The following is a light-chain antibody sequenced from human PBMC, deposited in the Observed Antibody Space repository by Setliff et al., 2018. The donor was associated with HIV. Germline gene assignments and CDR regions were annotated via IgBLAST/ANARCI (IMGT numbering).Light chain of an antibody. J-gene: IGLJ1*01. V-gene: IGLV2-23*01. CDR3: CSNTGSNTYV. CDR1: SSDIGRDNL. CDR2: QAT. Sequence: QSVLAQPASVSGSPGQSITISCTGTSSDIGRDNLVSWYQQYPGKAPKIMIYQATKRPSGVSNRFSGSKSGNPASLTISGLQAEDEADYYCCSNTGSNTYVFGSGTKVT.